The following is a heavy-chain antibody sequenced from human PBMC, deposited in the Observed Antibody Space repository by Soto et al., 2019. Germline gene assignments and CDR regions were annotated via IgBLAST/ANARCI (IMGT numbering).Heavy chain of an antibody. CDR1: GFRFTRYG. D-gene: IGHD1-26*01. J-gene: IGHJ6*02. CDR3: ARDQAVGATASGNGMDV. V-gene: IGHV3-33*01. Sequence: QVPLVESWGGVVQPGRSLRLSCAASGFRFTRYGMHWVRQAPGTGLEWVAVIWYDGSDKIYADSVKGRFAISRDNSRNTVYLQLNSLRAEETAVYYCARDQAVGATASGNGMDVWGQGTTVTVSS. CDR2: IWYDGSDK.